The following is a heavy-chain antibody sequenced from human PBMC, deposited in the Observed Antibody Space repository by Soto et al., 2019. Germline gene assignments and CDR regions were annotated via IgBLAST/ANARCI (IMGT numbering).Heavy chain of an antibody. CDR1: GGTFSSYA. Sequence: SVKVSCKASGGTFSSYAISWVRQAPGQGLEWMGGIIPIFGTANYAQKFQGRVTITTDTSASTAYMELSSLRSEDTAVYYCARDLGGWPDYWGQGTLVTVSS. CDR2: IIPIFGTA. CDR3: ARDLGGWPDY. J-gene: IGHJ4*02. V-gene: IGHV1-69*05. D-gene: IGHD2-15*01.